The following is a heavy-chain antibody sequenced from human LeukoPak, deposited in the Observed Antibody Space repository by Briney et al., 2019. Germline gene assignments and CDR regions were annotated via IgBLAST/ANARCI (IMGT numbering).Heavy chain of an antibody. CDR3: ASLMVPPAVRSGGIDP. Sequence: GGSLRLSCEVSGFTFSSFWMNWVRQAPGKGLEWVANINQDGSEKYYVDSVKGRFTISRDNAKNSLYLQMNSLRAEDTAVYYCASLMVPPAVRSGGIDPWGQGTLVTVSS. CDR1: GFTFSSFW. D-gene: IGHD3-10*01. J-gene: IGHJ5*02. CDR2: INQDGSEK. V-gene: IGHV3-7*01.